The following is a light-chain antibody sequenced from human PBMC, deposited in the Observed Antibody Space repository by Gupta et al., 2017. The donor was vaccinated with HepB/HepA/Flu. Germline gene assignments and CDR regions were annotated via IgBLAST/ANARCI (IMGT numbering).Light chain of an antibody. V-gene: IGLV2-8*01. CDR2: EVN. CDR3: SSYAGSNNVV. CDR1: SSDVGGYNH. Sequence: QSALTQPPPASGSPGQSVTISCTGTSSDVGGYNHVPWYQQHPGTAPTLMIFEVNQRPSGVPDRFSGSKSGNTTSLTVSGLQADDESNYYCSSYAGSNNVVVGGWTKLTVL. J-gene: IGLJ2*01.